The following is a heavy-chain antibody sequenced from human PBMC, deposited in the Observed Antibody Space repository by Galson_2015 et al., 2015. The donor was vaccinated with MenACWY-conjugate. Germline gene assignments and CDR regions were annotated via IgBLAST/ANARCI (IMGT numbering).Heavy chain of an antibody. J-gene: IGHJ2*01. CDR2: ISSNGGST. CDR3: ARYHRSVLRLGNWYFDL. V-gene: IGHV3-64*01. Sequence: SLRLSCAASGFTFSSYAMHWVRQAPGKGLEYVSAISSNGGSTYYANSVKGRFTISRDNSKNTLYLQMGSLRAEDMAVYYCARYHRSVLRLGNWYFDLWGRGTLVTVSS. CDR1: GFTFSSYA. D-gene: IGHD3-16*01.